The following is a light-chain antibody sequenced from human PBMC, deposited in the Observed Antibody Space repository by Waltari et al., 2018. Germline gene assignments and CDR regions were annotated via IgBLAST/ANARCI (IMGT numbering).Light chain of an antibody. J-gene: IGLJ2*01. V-gene: IGLV2-14*03. CDR1: RSDVGGYNH. CDR3: SSYTSSSTVI. CDR2: DVY. Sequence: QSALTQPASVSGSPGQSITISCTGTRSDVGGYNHVSWYLQPPAKAPKLLIYDVYYRPSRVSNRFSGSKSGNTASLTISGLQAEDEAVYYCSSYTSSSTVIFGGGTKLTVL.